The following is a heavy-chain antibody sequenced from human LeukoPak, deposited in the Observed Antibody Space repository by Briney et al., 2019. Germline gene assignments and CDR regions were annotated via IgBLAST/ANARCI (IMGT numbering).Heavy chain of an antibody. CDR3: ARIVVVAATLNDDWFDP. D-gene: IGHD2-15*01. V-gene: IGHV3-21*01. CDR1: GFTFSSYS. Sequence: GGSLRLSCAASGFTFSSYSMNRVRQAPGKGLEWVSSISSSSSYIYYADSVKGRFTISRDNAKNSLYLQMNSLRAEDTAVYYCARIVVVAATLNDDWFDPWGQGTLVTVSS. J-gene: IGHJ5*02. CDR2: ISSSSSYI.